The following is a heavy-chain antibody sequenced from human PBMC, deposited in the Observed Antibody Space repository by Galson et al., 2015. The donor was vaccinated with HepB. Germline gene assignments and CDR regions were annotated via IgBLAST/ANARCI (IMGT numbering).Heavy chain of an antibody. J-gene: IGHJ4*02. CDR3: ARDYSSRWFYFDY. CDR1: GFFFSDYY. V-gene: IGHV3-11*01. D-gene: IGHD6-13*01. CDR2: IGSGGSTI. Sequence: SLRLSCAASGFFFSDYYMAWIRQAPGKGLEWVSYIGSGGSTIYYADSVKGRFTVSRDNAKNSLFLQMNSLRAEDTAVYYCARDYSSRWFYFDYWGQGTPVTVSS.